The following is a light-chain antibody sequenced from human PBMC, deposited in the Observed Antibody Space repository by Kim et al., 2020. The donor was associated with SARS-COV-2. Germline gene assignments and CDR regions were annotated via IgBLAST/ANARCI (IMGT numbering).Light chain of an antibody. CDR2: SSS. J-gene: IGKJ4*01. CDR1: ETNSSN. CDR3: QEYNDWPPGVS. V-gene: IGKV3-15*01. Sequence: PGVRVSLTCRARETNSSNRAWYQQQPGQAHRLLIYSSSTSATSSPARFRGSGSGTESTLTISSLKSEDVAVYYCQEYNDWPPGVSFGGGTKVDIK.